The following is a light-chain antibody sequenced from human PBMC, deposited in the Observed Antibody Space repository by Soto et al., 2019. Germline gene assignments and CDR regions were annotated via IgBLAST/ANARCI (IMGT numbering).Light chain of an antibody. CDR2: AAS. J-gene: IGKJ2*01. CDR3: LQDYTYPYT. Sequence: AIQMTQSPSSLSAFIGDRVTVTCRASQGIKNDVAWYQQKPGKAPKLLIYAASSLQSGVPSRFSGSGSGTDFTLTISSLQAEDSATYYCLQDYTYPYTFGQGTKLEIK. V-gene: IGKV1-6*01. CDR1: QGIKND.